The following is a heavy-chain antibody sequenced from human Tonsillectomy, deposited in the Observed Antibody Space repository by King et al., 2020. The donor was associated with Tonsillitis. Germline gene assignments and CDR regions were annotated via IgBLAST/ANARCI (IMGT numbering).Heavy chain of an antibody. Sequence: VQLVESGGGLVKPGGSLRLSCAASGFTFSSYTMNWVRQAPGKGLEWVSSISSSSSYIYYADSVKGRFTISRDNAKNSLYLQMNSLRADDTAVYYCARRVTHHYSSSWYFDYWGQGTLVTVSS. CDR2: ISSSSSYI. V-gene: IGHV3-21*01. CDR3: ARRVTHHYSSSWYFDY. CDR1: GFTFSSYT. J-gene: IGHJ4*02. D-gene: IGHD6-13*01.